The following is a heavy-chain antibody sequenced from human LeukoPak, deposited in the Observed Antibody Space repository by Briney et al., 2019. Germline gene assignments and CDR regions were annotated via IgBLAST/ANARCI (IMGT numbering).Heavy chain of an antibody. J-gene: IGHJ3*02. CDR3: ARNLFDYVKIGQYDAFDI. CDR2: IYYSGAT. D-gene: IGHD3-10*02. V-gene: IGHV4-59*08. CDR1: GGSITNYY. Sequence: PSETLSLTCTVSGGSITNYYWSWIRQPPGKGPEWAGHIYYSGATNYNPPLKGRGTISVDTSKNQLSLKLSSVTAADTAVYYCARNLFDYVKIGQYDAFDIWGRGTMVTVYS.